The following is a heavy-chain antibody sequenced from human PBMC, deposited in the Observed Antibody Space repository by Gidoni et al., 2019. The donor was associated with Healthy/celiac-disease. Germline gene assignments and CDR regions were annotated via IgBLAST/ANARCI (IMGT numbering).Heavy chain of an antibody. CDR3: AKDNWNLPTATFD. CDR1: GFPFDEYA. CDR2: ISWNSGSI. D-gene: IGHD1-1*01. Sequence: EVKLVESGGGLVQPGRSLRLSCAASGFPFDEYAMHWVRQGPGKGLEWVSGISWNSGSIGYADSVKGRFTISRDNAKNSLYLQMNSLRAEDTALYYCAKDNWNLPTATFDWGQGTMVTVSS. J-gene: IGHJ3*01. V-gene: IGHV3-9*01.